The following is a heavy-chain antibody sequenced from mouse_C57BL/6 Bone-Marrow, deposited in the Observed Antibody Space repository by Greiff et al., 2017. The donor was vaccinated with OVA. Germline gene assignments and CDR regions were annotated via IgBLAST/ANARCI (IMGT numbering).Heavy chain of an antibody. D-gene: IGHD1-1*01. Sequence: EVQLQQSGPVLVKPGASVKMSCKASGYTFTDYYMNWVKQSHGKSLEWIGVINPYNGGTSYNQKFKGKATLTVDKSSSTAYMELNSLTSEDSAVYYCAPSPYYGSSYYFDYWGQGTTLTVSS. CDR2: INPYNGGT. CDR3: APSPYYGSSYYFDY. CDR1: GYTFTDYY. J-gene: IGHJ2*01. V-gene: IGHV1-19*01.